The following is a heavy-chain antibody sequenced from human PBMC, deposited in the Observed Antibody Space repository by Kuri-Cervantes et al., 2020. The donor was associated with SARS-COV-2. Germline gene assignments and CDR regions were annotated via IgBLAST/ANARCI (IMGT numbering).Heavy chain of an antibody. V-gene: IGHV4-4*02. CDR1: GFSLSTSGMR. Sequence: SGPTLVKPTQTLTLTRTFSGFSLSTSGMRVSWIRQPPGKGLEWIGEIYHSGSTNYNPSLKSRVTISVDKSKNQFSLKLSSVTAADTAVYYCARHTTIGSTVTHFDYWGQGTLVTVSS. D-gene: IGHD5/OR15-5a*01. CDR3: ARHTTIGSTVTHFDY. J-gene: IGHJ4*02. CDR2: IYHSGST.